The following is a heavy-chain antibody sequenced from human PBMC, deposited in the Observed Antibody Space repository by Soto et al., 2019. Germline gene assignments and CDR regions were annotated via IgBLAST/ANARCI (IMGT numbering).Heavy chain of an antibody. CDR3: AREKSYGYAEY. Sequence: QVQLVQSGAEVKKPGASVKVSCKASGYSFTSYDINWLRQATGQGLEWMGWMNPNSGNPGYAQKYQGRVNMPRNTYLSKAYMELSSLRSEDTAVYYCAREKSYGYAEYWGQGALVTGSS. CDR1: GYSFTSYD. J-gene: IGHJ4*02. V-gene: IGHV1-8*01. CDR2: MNPNSGNP. D-gene: IGHD5-18*01.